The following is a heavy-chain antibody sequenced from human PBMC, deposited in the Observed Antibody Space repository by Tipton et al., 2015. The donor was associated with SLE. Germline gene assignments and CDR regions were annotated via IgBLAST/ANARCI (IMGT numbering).Heavy chain of an antibody. CDR2: IYYSGAT. CDR3: ARGGSPFDY. V-gene: IGHV4-31*03. J-gene: IGHJ4*02. CDR1: GGSISSGDFY. Sequence: GLVKPSQTLSLTCNVSGGSISSGDFYWSWIRQHPGRGLEWIGHIYYSGATSYNSSLKSRLTMSVDTSNNVFSLKLLSATPADSAIYYCARGGSPFDYWGRGILVTVSS.